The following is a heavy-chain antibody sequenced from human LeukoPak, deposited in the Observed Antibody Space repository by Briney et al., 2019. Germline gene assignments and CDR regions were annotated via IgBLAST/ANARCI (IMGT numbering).Heavy chain of an antibody. Sequence: SETLSLTCTVSGGSISSYYWSWIRQPAGKGLEWIGRIYSTGSTNYNPSLKSRVTMSVDTSKNQFSLRLSFVTAADTAVYYCARIVRDLRQLSDYWGQGTLVTVSS. CDR2: IYSTGST. CDR3: ARIVRDLRQLSDY. J-gene: IGHJ4*02. CDR1: GGSISSYY. D-gene: IGHD5-18*01. V-gene: IGHV4-4*07.